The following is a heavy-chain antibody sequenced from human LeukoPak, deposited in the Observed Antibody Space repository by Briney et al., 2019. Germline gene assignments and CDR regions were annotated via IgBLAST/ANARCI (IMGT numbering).Heavy chain of an antibody. D-gene: IGHD3-9*01. V-gene: IGHV4-31*03. Sequence: PSETLSLTRTVSGGSISSGGYYWSWIRQHPGKGLEWIGYMYYSGSTYYNPSLESRASISVDTSKNQFSLKLSSVTAADTAVYYCARDPRRLTGTPKTGGNYWGQGTLVTVSS. CDR1: GGSISSGGYY. J-gene: IGHJ4*02. CDR3: ARDPRRLTGTPKTGGNY. CDR2: MYYSGST.